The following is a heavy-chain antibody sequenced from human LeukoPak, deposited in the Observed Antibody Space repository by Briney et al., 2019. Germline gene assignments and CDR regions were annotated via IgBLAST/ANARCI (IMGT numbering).Heavy chain of an antibody. CDR1: GFTFSSYG. CDR2: ISYDGSNK. J-gene: IGHJ6*02. V-gene: IGHV3-30*18. CDR3: AKGIKNIAVAGLYYYYYGMDV. Sequence: PGGSLRLSCAASGFTFSSYGMHWVRQAPGKGLEWVAVISYDGSNKYYADSVKGRFTISRDNSKNTLYLQMNSLRAEDTAVYYCAKGIKNIAVAGLYYYYYGMDVWGQGTTVTVSS. D-gene: IGHD6-19*01.